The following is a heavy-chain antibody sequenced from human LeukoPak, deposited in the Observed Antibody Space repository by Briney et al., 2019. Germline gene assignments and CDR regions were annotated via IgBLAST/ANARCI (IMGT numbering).Heavy chain of an antibody. V-gene: IGHV3-72*01. CDR2: SRNKAKSYTT. Sequence: GGSLRLSCAASGFTFSDHYMDWVRQAPGKGLEWVGRSRNKAKSYTTEYASSVKSRFTISRDDSKNSVYLQMNSLKTEDTAVYYCARGLGSFDWLWEHWGPGTLVTVSS. CDR1: GFTFSDHY. J-gene: IGHJ4*02. CDR3: ARGLGSFDWLWEH. D-gene: IGHD3-9*01.